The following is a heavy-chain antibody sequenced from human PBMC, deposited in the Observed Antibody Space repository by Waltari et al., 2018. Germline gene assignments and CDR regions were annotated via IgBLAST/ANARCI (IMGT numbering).Heavy chain of an antibody. CDR1: GGSLSSSSYS. CDR2: IYYSGST. J-gene: IGHJ6*02. V-gene: IGHV4-39*07. CDR3: ARDGYYYYYGMDV. Sequence: QLQLQESGPGLVKPSETLSLTCTVSGGSLSSSSYSWGWLRQPPGKGLEWIGSIYYSGSTYYNQYPKRRVTISVDTSKTQVALTLSSVTAADTAVYYCARDGYYYYYGMDVWGQGTTVTVSS.